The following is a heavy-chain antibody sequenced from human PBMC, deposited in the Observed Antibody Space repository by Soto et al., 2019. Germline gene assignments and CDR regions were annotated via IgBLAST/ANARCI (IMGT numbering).Heavy chain of an antibody. CDR2: INSDGSSI. CDR1: GCTLSNHW. D-gene: IGHD1-26*01. CDR3: ARVGGAGSGSYFDS. Sequence: VQLVESGGDLVQPGGSLRLSCEASGCTLSNHWMHWVRQAPGKGLVWVSRINSDGSSIMYADSVKGRFTLSRDNAKNTLYLQMSGLRAEDTAVYYCARVGGAGSGSYFDSWGQGTLVTVSS. V-gene: IGHV3-74*03. J-gene: IGHJ4*02.